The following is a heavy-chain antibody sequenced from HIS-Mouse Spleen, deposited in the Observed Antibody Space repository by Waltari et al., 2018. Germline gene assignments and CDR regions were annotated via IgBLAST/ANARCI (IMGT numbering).Heavy chain of an antibody. J-gene: IGHJ2*01. CDR2: IYYGGST. CDR3: AREIPYSSSWYDWYFDL. Sequence: QLQLQESGPGLVKPSETLSLTCTVSGGSISSSSYYWGWLRLPPGKGLEWIGSIYYGGSTYYNPSLKSRVTISVDTSKNQFSLKLSSVTAADTAVYYCAREIPYSSSWYDWYFDLWGRGTLVTVSS. D-gene: IGHD6-13*01. CDR1: GGSISSSSYY. V-gene: IGHV4-39*07.